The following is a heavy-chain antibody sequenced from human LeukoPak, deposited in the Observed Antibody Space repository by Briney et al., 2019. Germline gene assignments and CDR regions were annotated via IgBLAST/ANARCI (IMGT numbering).Heavy chain of an antibody. CDR1: GDSISTYY. V-gene: IGHV4-59*01. CDR2: IHYRGST. Sequence: SKTLPLTCTVSGDSISTYYWSWIRQPPGKGLEWIAYIHYRGSTTYNPSLRSRVTISVDTSRNQFSLKLSSVTAADTAVYYCARSRSGYSYEHGAFEIWGQGTTVTVSS. J-gene: IGHJ3*02. D-gene: IGHD5-18*01. CDR3: ARSRSGYSYEHGAFEI.